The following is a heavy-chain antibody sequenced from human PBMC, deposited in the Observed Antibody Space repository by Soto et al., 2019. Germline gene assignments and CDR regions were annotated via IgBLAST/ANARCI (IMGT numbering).Heavy chain of an antibody. CDR2: MYSGGDT. CDR1: GFSVRSSH. D-gene: IGHD6-6*01. J-gene: IGHJ4*02. CDR3: AKSITARPFDY. Sequence: GGSLRLSCAASGFSVRSSHMSWVRQAPGKGLEWVSIMYSGGDTYYAVSVKGRFTISRDNSKNTLYLQMNSLRAEDTAVYYCAKSITARPFDYWGQGALVTVSS. V-gene: IGHV3-53*01.